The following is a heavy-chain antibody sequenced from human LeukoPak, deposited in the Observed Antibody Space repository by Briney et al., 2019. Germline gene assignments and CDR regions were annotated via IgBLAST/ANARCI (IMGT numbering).Heavy chain of an antibody. CDR3: ARYGYSSGWYYFDY. CDR2: IYYTGST. J-gene: IGHJ4*02. D-gene: IGHD6-19*01. V-gene: IGHV4-61*05. CDR1: GGSISISRSY. Sequence: SETLSLTCSVSGGSISISRSYWGWIRQPPGKGLEWIGYIYYTGSTNYNPSLKSRVTISVDTSKNQFSLKLSSVTAADTAVYYCARYGYSSGWYYFDYWGQGTLVTVSS.